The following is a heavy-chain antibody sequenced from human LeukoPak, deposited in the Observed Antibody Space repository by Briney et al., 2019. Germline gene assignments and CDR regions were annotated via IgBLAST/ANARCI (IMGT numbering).Heavy chain of an antibody. D-gene: IGHD2-2*02. J-gene: IGHJ4*02. Sequence: SETLSLTCTVSGGSISSSSYYWGWIRQPPGKGLEWIGENHPMGKFNNNPSLRSRVTIAIDKSNNQSPLKLTAVTAADTALHYCARSAAYTIDYWGQKTPVTVSP. CDR3: ARSAAYTIDY. V-gene: IGHV4-39*06. CDR2: NHPMGKF. CDR1: GGSISSSSYY.